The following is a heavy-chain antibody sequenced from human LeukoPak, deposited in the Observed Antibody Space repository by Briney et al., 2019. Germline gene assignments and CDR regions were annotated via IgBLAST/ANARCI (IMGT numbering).Heavy chain of an antibody. CDR3: ARIHGQGRAFDI. D-gene: IGHD2-15*01. Sequence: SGPTLVNPTQTLTLTCTFSGFSLSTSGMCVSWIRQPPGKALEWLALIDRDDDKYYSTSLKTSLTISKDTSKTQVVLTMTNMDPVDTATYYCARIHGQGRAFDIWGQGTMVTVSS. CDR1: GFSLSTSGMC. CDR2: IDRDDDK. V-gene: IGHV2-70*01. J-gene: IGHJ3*02.